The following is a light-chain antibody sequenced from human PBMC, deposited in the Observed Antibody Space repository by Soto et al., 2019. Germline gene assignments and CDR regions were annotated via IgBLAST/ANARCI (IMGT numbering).Light chain of an antibody. CDR2: KNN. CDR1: SSNIGTDD. Sequence: QSVLTQPPSASGTPGQRVTISCSGSSSNIGTDDVFWYLQFPGTAPKLLIYKNNQRPSGVSDRFSGSKSGTSASLAISGLRFEDEADYYCAAWDATLSGYVFGTGTKVTVL. CDR3: AAWDATLSGYV. J-gene: IGLJ1*01. V-gene: IGLV1-47*01.